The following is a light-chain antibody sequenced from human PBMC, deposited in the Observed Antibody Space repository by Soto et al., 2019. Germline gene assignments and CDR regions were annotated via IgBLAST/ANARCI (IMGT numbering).Light chain of an antibody. CDR1: SSDVGSYDL. CDR2: EDT. Sequence: QSVLTQPASVSGSPGQSITISCTGTSSDVGSYDLVSWLQHHPGKAPKLIIFEDTKRPSGVSNRFSGSKSGNTASLTISGLQAEDEAGYYCCSYAGSYTVLFGGGTKLTVL. CDR3: CSYAGSYTVL. V-gene: IGLV2-23*01. J-gene: IGLJ2*01.